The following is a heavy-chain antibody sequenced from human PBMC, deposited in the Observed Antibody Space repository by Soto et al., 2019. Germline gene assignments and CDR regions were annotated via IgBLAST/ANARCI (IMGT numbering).Heavy chain of an antibody. D-gene: IGHD3-22*01. CDR1: GFTCRSYA. J-gene: IGHJ3*02. CDR2: ISGSGGST. V-gene: IGHV3-23*01. Sequence: GGSHRLSCAASGFTCRSYAMSWVRQDQGKGLEWVSAISGSGGSTYYADSVKGRFTISRDNSKNTLYLQMSSLRAEDTAVYYCAKDRPPYDSSGYLTYAFDIWGQGTMVTVSS. CDR3: AKDRPPYDSSGYLTYAFDI.